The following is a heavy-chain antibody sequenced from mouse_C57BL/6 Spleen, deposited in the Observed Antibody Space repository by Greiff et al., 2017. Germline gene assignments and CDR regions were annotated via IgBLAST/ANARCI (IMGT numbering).Heavy chain of an antibody. Sequence: VKLQQPGAELVRPGSSVKLSCKASGYTFTSYWMHWVKQRPIQGLEWIGNIDPSDSETHYNQKFKDKATLTVDKSSSTAYMQLSSLTSEDSSVYYCARGYGSSFYWYFEVWGTGTTVTVAS. D-gene: IGHD1-1*01. CDR3: ARGYGSSFYWYFEV. J-gene: IGHJ1*03. V-gene: IGHV1-52*01. CDR1: GYTFTSYW. CDR2: IDPSDSET.